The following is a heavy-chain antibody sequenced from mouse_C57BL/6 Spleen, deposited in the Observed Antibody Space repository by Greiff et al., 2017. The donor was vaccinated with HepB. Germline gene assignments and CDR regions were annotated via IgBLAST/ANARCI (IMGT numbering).Heavy chain of an antibody. CDR1: GFSLTSYG. J-gene: IGHJ4*01. V-gene: IGHV2-2*01. CDR2: IWSGGST. CDR3: ARELGTYDYDCYAMDY. D-gene: IGHD2-4*01. Sequence: LQESGPGLVQPSQSLSITCTVSGFSLTSYGVHWVRQSPGKGLEWLGVIWSGGSTDYNAAFISRLSISKDNSKSQVFFKMNSRQADDTAIYYCARELGTYDYDCYAMDYWGQGTSVTVSS.